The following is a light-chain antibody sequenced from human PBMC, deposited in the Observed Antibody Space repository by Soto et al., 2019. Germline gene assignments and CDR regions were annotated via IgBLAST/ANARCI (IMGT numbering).Light chain of an antibody. V-gene: IGLV2-8*01. J-gene: IGLJ1*01. CDR1: SSDIGGYNS. CDR2: DVS. Sequence: QSALPQSPSASGSPGLSVTISCTGTSSDIGGYNSVSWYQQHPGKAPKVMIYDVSKRPSGVPDRFSGSKSGNTASLTVSALQAEDEADYYCSSYTDRNNLVFGTGTKLTVL. CDR3: SSYTDRNNLV.